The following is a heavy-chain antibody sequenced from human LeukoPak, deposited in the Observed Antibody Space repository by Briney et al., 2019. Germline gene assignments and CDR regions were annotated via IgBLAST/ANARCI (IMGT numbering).Heavy chain of an antibody. CDR3: ARRMGRDYFDY. CDR2: ISYDGNNK. J-gene: IGHJ4*02. D-gene: IGHD2-8*01. CDR1: GFTFSTYA. V-gene: IGHV3-30-3*01. Sequence: PGGSLRLSCAASGFTFSTYAMHWVRQAPGKGLEWVALISYDGNNKYHADSVKGRFTISRDNSKNTLYLEMNSLRAEDTALYCCARRMGRDYFDYWGQGTLVTVSS.